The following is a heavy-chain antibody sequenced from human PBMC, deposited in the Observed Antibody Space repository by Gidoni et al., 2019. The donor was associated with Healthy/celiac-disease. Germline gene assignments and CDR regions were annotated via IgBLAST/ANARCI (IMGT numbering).Heavy chain of an antibody. CDR2: IYYSGST. Sequence: QLPLQESGPGLVKPSETLSLTCTVSGGSISSSSYYWGWIRQPPGKGLEWIGGIYYSGSTYYNPSLKSRVTISVDTSKNQFSLKLSSVTAADTAVYYCARAAMIVVDYWGQGTLVTVSS. V-gene: IGHV4-39*07. J-gene: IGHJ4*02. CDR3: ARAAMIVVDY. CDR1: GGSISSSSYY. D-gene: IGHD3-22*01.